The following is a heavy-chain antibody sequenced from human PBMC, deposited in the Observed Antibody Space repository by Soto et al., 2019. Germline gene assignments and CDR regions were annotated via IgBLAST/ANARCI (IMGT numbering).Heavy chain of an antibody. V-gene: IGHV4-59*08. D-gene: IGHD2-2*01. CDR1: GGSISSYY. J-gene: IGHJ4*02. Sequence: SETLSLTCTVSGGSISSYYWSWLRQPPGKGLEWIGNVYQSGTTSLNPSLKSRVSISVDRSKNQFSLELNSATAADRAVYYCARQPESTSYFDYWGQGILVTVSS. CDR2: VYQSGTT. CDR3: ARQPESTSYFDY.